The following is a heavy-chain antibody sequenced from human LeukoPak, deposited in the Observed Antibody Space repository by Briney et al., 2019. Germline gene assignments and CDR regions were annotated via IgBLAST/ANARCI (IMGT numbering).Heavy chain of an antibody. J-gene: IGHJ5*02. D-gene: IGHD3-10*01. Sequence: SVKVSCKASGFTFTSSAMQWVRQARGQRLEWRGWIVVGSGNTNYTQKFQERVTITRDMSTSTAYMELRSLRSEDTAVYYCAAGGLGGVDWFDPWGQGTLVTVSS. V-gene: IGHV1-58*02. CDR2: IVVGSGNT. CDR1: GFTFTSSA. CDR3: AAGGLGGVDWFDP.